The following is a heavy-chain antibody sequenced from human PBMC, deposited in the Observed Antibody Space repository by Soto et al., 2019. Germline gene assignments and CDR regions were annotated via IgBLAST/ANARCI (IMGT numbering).Heavy chain of an antibody. CDR1: GGTFSSSA. V-gene: IGHV1-69*13. CDR3: ARGHCSDSSGYYWVGALDX. D-gene: IGHD3-22*01. CDR2: IIPIFGTA. Sequence: SVKVSCKAAGGTFSSSAISWVRQAPGQGLEWMGGIIPIFGTANYAQKFQGRVTITADESTSTAYMELSSLRSEDTAVYYCARGHCSDSSGYYWVGALDXVGQEALENVS. J-gene: IGHJ3*02.